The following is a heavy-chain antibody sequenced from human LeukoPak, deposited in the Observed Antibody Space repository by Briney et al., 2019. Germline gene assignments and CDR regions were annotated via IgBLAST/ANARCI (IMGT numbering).Heavy chain of an antibody. CDR1: GDSISSYY. CDR2: IYYSGST. Sequence: PSETLFLTCTVSGDSISSYYWSWIRQPPGKGLEWIGYIYYSGSTNYNPSLKSRVTISLDTSKNQFSLKLSSVTAADTAVYYCARGSSPFDYWGQGTLVTVSS. V-gene: IGHV4-59*08. J-gene: IGHJ4*02. CDR3: ARGSSPFDY.